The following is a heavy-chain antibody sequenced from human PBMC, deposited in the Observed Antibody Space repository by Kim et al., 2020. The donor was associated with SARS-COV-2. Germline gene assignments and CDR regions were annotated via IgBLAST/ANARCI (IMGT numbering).Heavy chain of an antibody. CDR3: AVGELQREFWFGQLSPFAY. CDR1: GYTLSELS. V-gene: IGHV1-24*01. D-gene: IGHD3-10*01. Sequence: ASVKVSCKVSGYTLSELSMHWVRQAPGKGLEWMGGFDPEKGETIYAQKFQGRVTMSDDTSTDTAYMELTSLRSEDTAMYFCAVGELQREFWFGQLSPFAYWGQGTLVTVSS. CDR2: FDPEKGET. J-gene: IGHJ4*02.